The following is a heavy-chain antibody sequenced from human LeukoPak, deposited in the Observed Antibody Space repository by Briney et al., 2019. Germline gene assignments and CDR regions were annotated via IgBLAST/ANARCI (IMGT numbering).Heavy chain of an antibody. Sequence: PSETLSLTCTVSGGPISSYYWSWIRQPPGKGLEWIGYIYYSGSTNYNPSLKSRVTISVDTSKNQFSLKLSSVTAADTAVYYCALMWGDSSGYYYGTLDYWGQGTLVTVSS. CDR1: GGPISSYY. V-gene: IGHV4-59*01. J-gene: IGHJ4*02. CDR2: IYYSGST. CDR3: ALMWGDSSGYYYGTLDY. D-gene: IGHD3-22*01.